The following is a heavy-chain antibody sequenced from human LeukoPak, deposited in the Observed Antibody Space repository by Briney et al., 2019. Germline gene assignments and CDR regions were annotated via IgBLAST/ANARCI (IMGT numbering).Heavy chain of an antibody. V-gene: IGHV1-69*04. Sequence: SVKVSCKASGGTFSSYTISWVRQAPGQGLEWMGRIIPILGIANYAQKFQGRVTITADKSTSTAYMELSSLRSEDTAVYYCARDLSGLERLGEHNWFDPWGQGTQVTVSS. D-gene: IGHD1-1*01. CDR2: IIPILGIA. J-gene: IGHJ5*02. CDR3: ARDLSGLERLGEHNWFDP. CDR1: GGTFSSYT.